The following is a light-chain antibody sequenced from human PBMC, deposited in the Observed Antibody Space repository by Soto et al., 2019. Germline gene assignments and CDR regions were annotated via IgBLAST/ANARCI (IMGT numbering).Light chain of an antibody. CDR3: QQRSNWPPVT. V-gene: IGKV3-11*01. CDR2: DAS. CDR1: QSVSSY. Sequence: EIVLTQSPGTLSVSPGERGTLSCGASQSVSSYLAWYQQKPGQAPRLLIYDASNRATGIPARFSGSGSGTDFTLTISSLEPEDFAVYYCQQRSNWPPVTFGQGTRLEIK. J-gene: IGKJ5*01.